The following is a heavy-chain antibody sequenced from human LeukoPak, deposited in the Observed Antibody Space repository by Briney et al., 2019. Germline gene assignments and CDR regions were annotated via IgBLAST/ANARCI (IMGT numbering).Heavy chain of an antibody. CDR3: AREGSGSGSYTYYFDY. V-gene: IGHV3-53*01. CDR1: GFTFSNAW. Sequence: GGSLRLSCAASGFTFSNAWMSWVRQAPGKGLEWVSVIYSGGSTYYADSVKGRFTISRDNSKNTLYLQMNSLRAEDTAVYYCAREGSGSGSYTYYFDYWGQGTLVTVSS. D-gene: IGHD3-10*01. J-gene: IGHJ4*02. CDR2: IYSGGST.